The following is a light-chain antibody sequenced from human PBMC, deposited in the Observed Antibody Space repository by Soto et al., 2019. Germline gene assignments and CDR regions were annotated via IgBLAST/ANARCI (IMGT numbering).Light chain of an antibody. CDR1: SSDVGVYNY. Sequence: QSALIQPASVAGSPGHWITISCTGTSSDVGVYNYVSWYQRHPGKAPQLMIYTVSNRPSGVSNRFSVSKSGNTASLTISGLQAEDEADYYCISYTRSDTYVFGTGTKVTVL. V-gene: IGLV2-14*01. CDR2: TVS. J-gene: IGLJ1*01. CDR3: ISYTRSDTYV.